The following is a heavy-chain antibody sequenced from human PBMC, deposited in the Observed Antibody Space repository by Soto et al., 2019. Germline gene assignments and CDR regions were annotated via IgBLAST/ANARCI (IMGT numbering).Heavy chain of an antibody. V-gene: IGHV3-48*01. CDR1: GFTFSSYS. Sequence: SLRLSCAASGFTFSSYSMNWVRQAPGKGLEWISYISSSSTTIHYADSVKGRFTISRDNAKNSLYLQMNSLRAEDTAVYYCCMGYYFDRWGQGTLVTVSS. D-gene: IGHD2-8*01. CDR3: CMGYYFDR. J-gene: IGHJ4*02. CDR2: ISSSSTTI.